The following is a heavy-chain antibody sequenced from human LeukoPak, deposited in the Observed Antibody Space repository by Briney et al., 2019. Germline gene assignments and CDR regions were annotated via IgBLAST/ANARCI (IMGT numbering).Heavy chain of an antibody. V-gene: IGHV1-2*02. Sequence: GASVKVSCKASGYTFTGYYMHWVRRAPGQGLEWMGWINPNSGGTNYAQKFQGRVTMTRDTSISTAYMELSRLRSDDTAVYYCARSTRGSYSSSNFDYWGQGTLVTVSS. D-gene: IGHD1-26*01. J-gene: IGHJ4*02. CDR1: GYTFTGYY. CDR3: ARSTRGSYSSSNFDY. CDR2: INPNSGGT.